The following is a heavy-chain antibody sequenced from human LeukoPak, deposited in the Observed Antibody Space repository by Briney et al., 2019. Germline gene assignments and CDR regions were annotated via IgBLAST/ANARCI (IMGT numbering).Heavy chain of an antibody. D-gene: IGHD6-13*01. Sequence: GGALRLSCAASGFTFSSYSMNWVGQAPGKGVEGVSSISSSSSYIYYADSVKGGFTISRENEKKSLYLQMNSERGEDTGVYYCAIDDVAAAATANEFYYFYYYMDVWGKGTTVTVSS. CDR1: GFTFSSYS. CDR3: AIDDVAAAATANEFYYFYYYMDV. J-gene: IGHJ6*03. V-gene: IGHV3-21*01. CDR2: ISSSSSYI.